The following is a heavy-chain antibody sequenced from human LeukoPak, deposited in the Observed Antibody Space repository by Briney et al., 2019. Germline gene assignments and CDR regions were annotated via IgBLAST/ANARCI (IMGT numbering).Heavy chain of an antibody. CDR3: ARVERIAAAYDC. Sequence: GGSLRLSCAASGFTFRSDGMHWVRQAPGKGLEWVAFIRYDGSNKYYADSVKGRFTISRDNSKNTLYLQMNSLRAEDTAVYYCARVERIAAAYDCWGQGTLVTVSS. CDR2: IRYDGSNK. CDR1: GFTFRSDG. D-gene: IGHD6-13*01. J-gene: IGHJ4*02. V-gene: IGHV3-30*02.